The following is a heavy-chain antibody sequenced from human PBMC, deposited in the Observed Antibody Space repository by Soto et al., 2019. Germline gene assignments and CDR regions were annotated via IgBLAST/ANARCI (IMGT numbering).Heavy chain of an antibody. V-gene: IGHV5-51*01. D-gene: IGHD4-17*01. CDR3: ARLGPPPDQDYGDYFDY. CDR2: IYPGDSDT. J-gene: IGHJ4*02. Sequence: GESLKISCKGSGYSFTSYWIGWVRQMPGKGLEWMGIIYPGDSDTRYSPSFQGQVTISADKSISTAYLQWSSLKASDTAMYYCARLGPPPDQDYGDYFDYWGQGTLVTVSS. CDR1: GYSFTSYW.